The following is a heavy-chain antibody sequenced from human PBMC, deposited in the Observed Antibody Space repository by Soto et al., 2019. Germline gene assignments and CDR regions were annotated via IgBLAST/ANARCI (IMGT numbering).Heavy chain of an antibody. Sequence: QSQTLSLTCAISGDRVSSNSAAWNWLRQSPSRGLEWLGRTYYRSKWYNDYAVSVKSRITINPDTSKNQFSLQLNSVTPEDTAVYYCARVRGYSGHFDYWGQGTLVTVSS. CDR3: ARVRGYSGHFDY. D-gene: IGHD5-12*01. J-gene: IGHJ4*02. CDR2: TYYRSKWYN. CDR1: GDRVSSNSAA. V-gene: IGHV6-1*01.